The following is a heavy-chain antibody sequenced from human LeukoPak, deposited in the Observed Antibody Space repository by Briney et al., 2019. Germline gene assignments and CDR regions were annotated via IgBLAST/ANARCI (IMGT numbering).Heavy chain of an antibody. CDR2: ISNSGSST. CDR3: AKDLYNWNSIIDY. J-gene: IGHJ4*02. Sequence: PGGSLRLPCAASGFTFSSYAMSWVRQAPGKGLEWVSGISNSGSSTYYADSVKGRFTISRDNSKNTVYLQMNSLRAEDTAVYYCAKDLYNWNSIIDYWGQGTLVTVSS. D-gene: IGHD1-7*01. CDR1: GFTFSSYA. V-gene: IGHV3-23*01.